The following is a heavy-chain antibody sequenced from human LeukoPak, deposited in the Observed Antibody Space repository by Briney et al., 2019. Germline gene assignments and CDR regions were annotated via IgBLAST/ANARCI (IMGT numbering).Heavy chain of an antibody. J-gene: IGHJ4*02. CDR1: GYTLTELS. D-gene: IGHD3-10*01. V-gene: IGHV1-24*01. CDR2: FDPEDGET. Sequence: ASVKVSCKVSGYTLTELSMHWVRQAPGKGLEWMGGFDPEDGETIYAQKFRGRVTMTEDTSTDTAYMELSSLRSEDTAVYYCATKIVLLWFGNGLFDYWGQGTLVTVSS. CDR3: ATKIVLLWFGNGLFDY.